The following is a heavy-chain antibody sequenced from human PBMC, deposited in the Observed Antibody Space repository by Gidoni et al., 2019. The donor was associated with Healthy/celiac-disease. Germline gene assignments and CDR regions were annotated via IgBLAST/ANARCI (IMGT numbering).Heavy chain of an antibody. Sequence: EVQLVESGVGLVKPGGSLRLSCAASGFTLSNSWMSWVRQAPGKGLEWVGRIKSKTDGGTTDYAAPVKGRFTISRDDSKNTLYLQMNSLKTEETAVYYCTTAHSGYARRLRYYYYGMDVWGQGTTVTVSS. CDR1: GFTLSNSW. CDR2: IKSKTDGGTT. D-gene: IGHD5-12*01. V-gene: IGHV3-15*01. CDR3: TTAHSGYARRLRYYYYGMDV. J-gene: IGHJ6*02.